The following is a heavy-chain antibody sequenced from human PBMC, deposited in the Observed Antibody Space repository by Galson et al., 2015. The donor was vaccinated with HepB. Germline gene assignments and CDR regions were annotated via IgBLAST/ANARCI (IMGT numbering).Heavy chain of an antibody. Sequence: SVKVSCKASGFTFTSSAVQWVRQARGQRLEWIGWIVVGSGNTNYAQKFQERVTITRDTSTSTAYMELSSLRSEDTAVYYCAADIIAAAGWAFDYWGQGTLVTVSS. J-gene: IGHJ4*02. CDR3: AADIIAAAGWAFDY. V-gene: IGHV1-58*01. CDR1: GFTFTSSA. D-gene: IGHD6-13*01. CDR2: IVVGSGNT.